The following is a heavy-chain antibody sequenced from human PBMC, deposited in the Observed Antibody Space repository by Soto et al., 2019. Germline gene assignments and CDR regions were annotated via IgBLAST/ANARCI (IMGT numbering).Heavy chain of an antibody. CDR3: ARLNGYCVSTNCHGYYSMDV. V-gene: IGHV4-39*01. Sequence: QLLESGPGLVKPSETLSLTCTVSGGSVSSNSYSWGWVRQSPGKGLEWIGTIYSSENTYYNPSLLSRVTISVDTSKNEFSLRLSSVTAADTAVYYCARLNGYCVSTNCHGYYSMDVWGQGTTVTVSS. D-gene: IGHD2-2*03. CDR1: GGSVSSNSYS. J-gene: IGHJ6*02. CDR2: IYSSENT.